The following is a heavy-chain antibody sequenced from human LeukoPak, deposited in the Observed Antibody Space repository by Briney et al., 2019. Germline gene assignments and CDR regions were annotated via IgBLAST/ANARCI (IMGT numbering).Heavy chain of an antibody. CDR3: ARHDATQNDFDY. Sequence: NPSETLSLTCTVSGGSISSQYWSWIRQPPGKGLEWIGYIYTSGSITYNPSLKSRVTISVDTSKNQFSLKLTSVTAADTAAYYCARHDATQNDFDYWGQGTLVTVSS. V-gene: IGHV4-4*09. J-gene: IGHJ4*02. CDR2: IYTSGSI. CDR1: GGSISSQY. D-gene: IGHD4/OR15-4a*01.